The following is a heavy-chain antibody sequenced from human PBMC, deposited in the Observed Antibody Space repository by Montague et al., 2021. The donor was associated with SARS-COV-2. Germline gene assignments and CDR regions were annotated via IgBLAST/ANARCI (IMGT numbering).Heavy chain of an antibody. J-gene: IGHJ4*02. D-gene: IGHD4-23*01. CDR2: IDWDDDK. CDR1: GFSLSTSGMC. V-gene: IGHV2-70*01. CDR3: ARSYGTTLVTRAFDY. Sequence: PALVKPTQTLTLTCTFSGFSLSTSGMCVSWIRQPPGKALEWLTLIDWDDDKYYSTSLKTRLTISKDTSKNQVVLTMTNMDPVDTATYYCARSYGTTLVTRAFDYWGQGTLVTVSS.